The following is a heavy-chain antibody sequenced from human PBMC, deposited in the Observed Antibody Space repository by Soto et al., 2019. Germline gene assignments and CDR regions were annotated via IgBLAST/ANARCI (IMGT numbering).Heavy chain of an antibody. V-gene: IGHV4-31*03. J-gene: IGHJ3*02. CDR3: ARYCTNGVCYMDAFDI. D-gene: IGHD2-8*01. CDR2: IYYSGST. CDR1: GGSISSGGYY. Sequence: SETLSLTCTVSGGSISSGGYYWSWIRQHPGKGLEWIGYIYYSGSTYYNPSLKSRVTISVDTSKNQFSLKLSSVTAADTAVYYCARYCTNGVCYMDAFDIWGRGTMVTVSS.